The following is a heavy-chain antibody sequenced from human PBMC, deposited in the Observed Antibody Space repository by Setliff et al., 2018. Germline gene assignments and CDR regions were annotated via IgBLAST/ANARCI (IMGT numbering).Heavy chain of an antibody. D-gene: IGHD2-2*01. CDR2: IYDSGTT. V-gene: IGHV4-39*01. CDR3: AICRYQVPYNY. Sequence: SETLSLTCTVSGGSMRSISYYWGWVRRPLGKGLEWIGTIYDSGTTYYNPSLKSRVTISVDTSKNQFSLRLSSVTAADTAVYHCAICRYQVPYNYWGQGSLVTVSS. CDR1: GGSMRSISYY. J-gene: IGHJ4*02.